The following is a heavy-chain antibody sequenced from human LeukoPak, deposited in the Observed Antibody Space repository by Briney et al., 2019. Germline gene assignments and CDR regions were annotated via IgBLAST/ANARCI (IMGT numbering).Heavy chain of an antibody. CDR2: IYSSGSA. V-gene: IGHV4-4*07. J-gene: IGHJ5*02. Sequence: SETLSLTCTVSGGSINNYYWSWIRQPAGEGLEWIGRIYSSGSASYNPSLKSRVTLSGDTSKNQLSLKLRYVTAADTAVYYCTREPSPWGQGTLVTVSS. CDR1: GGSINNYY. CDR3: TREPSP.